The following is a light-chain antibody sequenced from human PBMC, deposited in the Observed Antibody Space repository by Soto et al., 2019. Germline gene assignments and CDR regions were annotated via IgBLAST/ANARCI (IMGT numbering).Light chain of an antibody. Sequence: EVVLPQSPGTLSLSSGERATLSCRASQSVSSSYLAWYQQKPGQAPRLLIYGASSRATGIPDRFSGSGSGTDFTLTISRLEPEDFAVYYCQQYGSSRTFGQGTKVDIK. CDR1: QSVSSSY. CDR3: QQYGSSRT. J-gene: IGKJ1*01. CDR2: GAS. V-gene: IGKV3-20*01.